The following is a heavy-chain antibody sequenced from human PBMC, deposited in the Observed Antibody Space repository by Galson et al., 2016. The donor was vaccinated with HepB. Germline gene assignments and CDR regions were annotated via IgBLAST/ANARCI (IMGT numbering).Heavy chain of an antibody. J-gene: IGHJ5*01. V-gene: IGHV2-5*02. Sequence: PALVKPPQTLTLTCTFSGFSLTTNVGVGWIRQPPGKALEWLAMIYWDDDKRYSPSLKSRLSVTKDTSKNQVVFTMSNMDPVDTATYYCAHRRESVVVLGGWFDSWGQGILVTVSS. CDR3: AHRRESVVVLGGWFDS. CDR2: IYWDDDK. D-gene: IGHD3-22*01. CDR1: GFSLTTNVG.